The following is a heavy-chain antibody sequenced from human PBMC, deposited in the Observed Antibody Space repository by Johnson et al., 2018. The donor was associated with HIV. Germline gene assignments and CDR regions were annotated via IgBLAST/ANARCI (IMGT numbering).Heavy chain of an antibody. Sequence: EVQLVESGGGLVKPGGSLRLSCAASGFTFSNAWMSWVRQAPGKGLEWVSVIYSGGSTYYADSVKGRFTISRDNSKNTLYLQMNSLRAEDTAVYYCAREYEAFDIWGQGTMVTVSS. CDR2: IYSGGST. CDR3: AREYEAFDI. CDR1: GFTFSNAW. V-gene: IGHV3-66*01. J-gene: IGHJ3*02.